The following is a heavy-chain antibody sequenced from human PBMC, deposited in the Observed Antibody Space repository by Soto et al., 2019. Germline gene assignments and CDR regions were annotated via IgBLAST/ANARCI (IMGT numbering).Heavy chain of an antibody. CDR2: IWYDGNNK. CDR1: GFTVSNYG. J-gene: IGHJ6*02. V-gene: IGHV3-33*01. D-gene: IGHD4-4*01. Sequence: GGSLRLSCAASGFTVSNYGMHWVRQAPGKGLEWVAVIWYDGNNKYYADSVKGRFTISRDNSKNTLYLQMNSLRAEDTAVYYCARRDYSNYYYYYYGMDVWGQGTTVTVSS. CDR3: ARRDYSNYYYYYYGMDV.